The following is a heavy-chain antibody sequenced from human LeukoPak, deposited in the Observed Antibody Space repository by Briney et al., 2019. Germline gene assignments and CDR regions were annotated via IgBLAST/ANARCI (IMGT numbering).Heavy chain of an antibody. CDR2: INHSGST. Sequence: SETLSLTCAVYGGSFSGYYWSWIRQPPGKGLEWIGEINHSGSTNYNPSLKSRVTMSVDTSKNQFSLKLSSVTAADTAVYYCARALGYYDSSGYSPANYYYYYMDVWGKGTTVTVSS. D-gene: IGHD3-22*01. CDR1: GGSFSGYY. CDR3: ARALGYYDSSGYSPANYYYYYMDV. J-gene: IGHJ6*03. V-gene: IGHV4-34*01.